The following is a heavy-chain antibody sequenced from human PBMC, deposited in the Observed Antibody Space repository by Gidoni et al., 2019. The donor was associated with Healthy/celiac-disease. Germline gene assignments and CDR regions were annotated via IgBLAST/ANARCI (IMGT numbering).Heavy chain of an antibody. CDR3: ARSPYYYDSSSQFDY. J-gene: IGHJ4*02. V-gene: IGHV3-21*01. D-gene: IGHD3-22*01. Sequence: EVQLVESGGGLVKPGGSLRLSCAASGSTFSSYSMNWVRPSPGKGLEWVSAISSSSSYIYYADSVKGRFTISRDNAKNSLYLQMNSLRAEDTAVYYCARSPYYYDSSSQFDYWGQGTLVTVSS. CDR2: ISSSSSYI. CDR1: GSTFSSYS.